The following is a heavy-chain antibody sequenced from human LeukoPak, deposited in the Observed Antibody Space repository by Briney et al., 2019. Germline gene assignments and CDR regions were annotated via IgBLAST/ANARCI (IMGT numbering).Heavy chain of an antibody. CDR1: GFTFSSYG. D-gene: IGHD2-2*01. CDR3: AKGGCSSTTCYLAKS. J-gene: IGHJ5*02. Sequence: GGSLRLSCAAFGFTFSSYGMHWVRQAPGKGLEWVAVISYDGSNKYFADSVKGRFTISRDNSKNTLYLQMNSLTAEDTALYYCAKGGCSSTTCYLAKSWGQGTLVTVSS. V-gene: IGHV3-30*18. CDR2: ISYDGSNK.